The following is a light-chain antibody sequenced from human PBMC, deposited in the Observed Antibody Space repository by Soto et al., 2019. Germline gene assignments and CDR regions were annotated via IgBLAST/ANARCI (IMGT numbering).Light chain of an antibody. CDR3: QQYNNWPRRT. V-gene: IGKV3-15*01. CDR1: QSVSSN. CDR2: GAS. J-gene: IGKJ1*01. Sequence: EIVMTQSPATLSVSPGERATLSSRASQSVSSNLAWYQQKPGQAPRLLIYGASTRATGIPARFSGSGSGTEFTLTISSLQSEDFAVYYCQQYNNWPRRTFGQGTKVDIK.